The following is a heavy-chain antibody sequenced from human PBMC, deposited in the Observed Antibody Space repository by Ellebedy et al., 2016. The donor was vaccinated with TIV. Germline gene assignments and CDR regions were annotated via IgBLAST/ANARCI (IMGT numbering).Heavy chain of an antibody. J-gene: IGHJ4*02. CDR3: AKGRGGGSDSSAPRYYSDY. CDR2: ISNTGSRT. V-gene: IGHV3-23*01. CDR1: GFTFSSYA. Sequence: GESLKISCAASGFTFSSYAMSWVRQAPGKGLEWVSTISNTGSRTYYADSVEGRFIISRDNSKRTLYLQMNSLRAEDTAVYYCAKGRGGGSDSSAPRYYSDYWGLGTLVTVSS. D-gene: IGHD3-22*01.